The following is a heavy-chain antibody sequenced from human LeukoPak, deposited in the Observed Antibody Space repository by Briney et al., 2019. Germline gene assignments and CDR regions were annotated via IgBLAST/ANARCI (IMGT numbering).Heavy chain of an antibody. J-gene: IGHJ4*02. D-gene: IGHD1-14*01. V-gene: IGHV3-21*06. CDR1: GFTFSSYS. CDR3: ATETNGRHYDY. Sequence: GGSLRLSCAASGFTFSSYSMNWVRQAPGKGLECVSSISTSSTYIYYAVSVKGRFTISRDKAKSSLYLQMNSLRAEDTAVYYCATETNGRHYDYWGQGTLLTVSS. CDR2: ISTSSTYI.